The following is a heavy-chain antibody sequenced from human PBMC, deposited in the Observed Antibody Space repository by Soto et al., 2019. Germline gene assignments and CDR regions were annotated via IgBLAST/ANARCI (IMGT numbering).Heavy chain of an antibody. J-gene: IGHJ5*02. CDR3: ARVGRDGYNLRFDP. D-gene: IGHD5-12*01. V-gene: IGHV4-59*01. Sequence: SETLSLTCTVSGGSISSYYLSWIRQPPGKGLEWIVYIYYSGITNYNPSLKSRVTISVDTSKNQFSMKLSSVTAADTAVYYCARVGRDGYNLRFDPWGQGTLVTVSS. CDR1: GGSISSYY. CDR2: IYYSGIT.